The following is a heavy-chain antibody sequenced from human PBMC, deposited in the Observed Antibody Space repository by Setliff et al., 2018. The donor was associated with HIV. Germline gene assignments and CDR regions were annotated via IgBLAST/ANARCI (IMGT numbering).Heavy chain of an antibody. V-gene: IGHV4-28*06. J-gene: IGHJ3*02. CDR3: AKTVVGDSYALPNDGFDI. D-gene: IGHD3-16*01. CDR1: GYSISSSHW. Sequence: PSETLSLTCAVSGYSISSSHWWGWIRQPPGKGLEWIGYIYYSGSTNYNPSLKSRATMSVDTSNNRFSLKLSSVTALDTAVYYCAKTVVGDSYALPNDGFDIWGQGTMGTVSS. CDR2: IYYSGST.